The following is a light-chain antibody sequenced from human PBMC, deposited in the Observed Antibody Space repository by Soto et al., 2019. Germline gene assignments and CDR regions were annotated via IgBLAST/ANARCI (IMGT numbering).Light chain of an antibody. CDR3: SSYSTGGSYV. CDR2: DVS. CDR1: SSDVGGYNS. V-gene: IGLV2-14*03. Sequence: QSVLTQPASVSGSPGQSIAISCTGTSSDVGGYNSASWYQQHPGKAPKLLIYDVSNRPSWVSNRFSGSKSGNTASLTISGLQAEDEADYYCSSYSTGGSYVFGTGTKVTVL. J-gene: IGLJ1*01.